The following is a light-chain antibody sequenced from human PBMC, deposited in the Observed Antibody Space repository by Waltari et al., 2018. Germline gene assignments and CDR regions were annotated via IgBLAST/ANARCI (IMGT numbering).Light chain of an antibody. CDR1: QGIDNW. V-gene: IGKV1-5*03. J-gene: IGKJ5*01. CDR3: QQYNSYSQA. Sequence: DIQMTQSPSTLSASIGDRVTITCRASQGIDNWLAWYQQKPGKAPNLLIYEASSLQSGVPARFSGSGSGTEFTLTISNLQPEDFATYYCQQYNSYSQAFGQGTRLDIK. CDR2: EAS.